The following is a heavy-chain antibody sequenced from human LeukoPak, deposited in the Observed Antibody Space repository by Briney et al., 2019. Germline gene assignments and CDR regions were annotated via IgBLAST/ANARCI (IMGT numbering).Heavy chain of an antibody. CDR3: ARLTSSNRGLMITRDY. Sequence: PSETLSLTCDVSGYSISTGDYWDWIRQPPGKGLEWIGSIYFSGITYYNPSLKSRVTISADMSENQFSLRLSSVTAADSAVYYCARLTSSNRGLMITRDYWGQGTLVSVSS. CDR1: GYSISTGDY. CDR2: IYFSGIT. D-gene: IGHD3-10*01. J-gene: IGHJ4*02. V-gene: IGHV4-38-2*01.